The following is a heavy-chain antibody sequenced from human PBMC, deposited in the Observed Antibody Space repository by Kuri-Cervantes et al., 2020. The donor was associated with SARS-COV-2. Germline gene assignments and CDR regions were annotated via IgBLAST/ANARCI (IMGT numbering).Heavy chain of an antibody. CDR1: GGSISSYY. D-gene: IGHD6-13*01. V-gene: IGHV4-59*08. CDR2: IYYSGST. CDR3: ARRNSPYSISSYYFDY. Sequence: SETLSLTCTVSGGSISSYYWSWIRQPPVKGLEWMGFIYYSGSTNYNPSLKSRVTISVDTSKNQFYLKLSSVTAADTAVYSCARRNSPYSISSYYFDYWGQGTLVTVSS. J-gene: IGHJ4*02.